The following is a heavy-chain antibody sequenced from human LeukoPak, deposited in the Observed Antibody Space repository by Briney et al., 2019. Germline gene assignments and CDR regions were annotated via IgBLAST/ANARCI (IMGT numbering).Heavy chain of an antibody. CDR2: ISYDGSNK. J-gene: IGHJ2*01. D-gene: IGHD3-10*01. CDR3: ARGGSGNSYWYFDL. CDR1: GFTFSSYA. Sequence: PGGSLRLSCAASGFTFSSYAMHWVRQAPGKGLEWVAVISYDGSNKYSADSVKGRFTISRDNSKNTLYLQMNSLRAEDTAVYHRARGGSGNSYWYFDLWGRGTLVTVSS. V-gene: IGHV3-30-3*01.